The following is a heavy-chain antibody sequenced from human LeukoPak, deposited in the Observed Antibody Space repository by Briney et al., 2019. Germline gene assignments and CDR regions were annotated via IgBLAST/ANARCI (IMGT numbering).Heavy chain of an antibody. Sequence: PSETLSLTCTVSGGSISSSSYYWGWIRQPPGKGLERIGSIYYSGSTYYNPSLKSRVTISVDTSKNQFSLKLSSVTAADTAVYYCARELPTKTFQHWGQGTLVTVSS. CDR2: IYYSGST. CDR1: GGSISSSSYY. J-gene: IGHJ1*01. V-gene: IGHV4-39*07. D-gene: IGHD1/OR15-1a*01. CDR3: ARELPTKTFQH.